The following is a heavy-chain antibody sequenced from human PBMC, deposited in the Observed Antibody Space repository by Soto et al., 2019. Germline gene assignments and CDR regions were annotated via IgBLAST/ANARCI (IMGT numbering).Heavy chain of an antibody. Sequence: GGSLRLSCAASGFTFISYGMHWVLQAPGKGLEWVAVISYDGSNKYYSDSVKGRFTISRDNSKNTLYLQMNSLRAEDTAVYYCAKDSYITIVIVRFDYWGHGTLVTVSS. J-gene: IGHJ4*01. CDR1: GFTFISYG. V-gene: IGHV3-30*18. D-gene: IGHD3-22*01. CDR3: AKDSYITIVIVRFDY. CDR2: ISYDGSNK.